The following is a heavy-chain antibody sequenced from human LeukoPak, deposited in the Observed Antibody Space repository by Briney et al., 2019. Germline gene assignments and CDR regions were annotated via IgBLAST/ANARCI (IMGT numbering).Heavy chain of an antibody. D-gene: IGHD3-22*01. CDR3: ASGYDSSGYYAYYFDY. CDR2: IYSGGST. Sequence: PGGSLRLSCAASGFTVSSNYMSWVRQAPGKGPEWVSVIYSGGSTYYADSVKGRFTISRDNSKNTLYLQMNSLRAEDTAVYYCASGYDSSGYYAYYFDYWGQGTLVTVSS. V-gene: IGHV3-53*01. CDR1: GFTVSSNY. J-gene: IGHJ4*02.